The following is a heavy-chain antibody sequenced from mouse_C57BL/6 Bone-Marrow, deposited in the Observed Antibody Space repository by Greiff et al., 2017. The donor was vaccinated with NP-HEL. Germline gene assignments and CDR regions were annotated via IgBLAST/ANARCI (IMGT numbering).Heavy chain of an antibody. D-gene: IGHD1-1*01. CDR1: GFNIKDDY. V-gene: IGHV14-4*01. Sequence: VQLQQSGAELVRPGASVKLSCTASGFNIKDDYMHWVKQRPEQGLEWIGWIDPENGDTEYASKFQGKATITADTSSNTAYLQLSSLTSEDTAVYYCTTTITTVHWYFDVWGTGTTVTVSS. J-gene: IGHJ1*03. CDR3: TTTITTVHWYFDV. CDR2: IDPENGDT.